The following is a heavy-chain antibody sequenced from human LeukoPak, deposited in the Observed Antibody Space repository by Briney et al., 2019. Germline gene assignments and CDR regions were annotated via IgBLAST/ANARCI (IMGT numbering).Heavy chain of an antibody. D-gene: IGHD6-13*01. Sequence: GGSLRLSCAASGFTLSTYAMNWVRQAPGKGLEWVSGISAGGGSTYYADSVKGRFTISRDSSKNTLYLQMNSLTVEDTAVYYCAKSPRSAADNWFDPWGQGTLVTVSS. CDR2: ISAGGGST. V-gene: IGHV3-23*01. CDR3: AKSPRSAADNWFDP. CDR1: GFTLSTYA. J-gene: IGHJ5*02.